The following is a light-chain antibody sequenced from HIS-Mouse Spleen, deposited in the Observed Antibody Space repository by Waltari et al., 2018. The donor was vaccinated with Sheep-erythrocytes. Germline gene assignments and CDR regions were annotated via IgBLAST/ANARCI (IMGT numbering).Light chain of an antibody. CDR1: SSAVGGSNS. CDR2: EVS. CDR3: SSYAGSNNWV. V-gene: IGLV2-8*01. J-gene: IGLJ3*02. Sequence: QSALTQPPSASGSPGQSVTIPCTGTSSAVGGSNSVSWYQQHPGKAPKLMIYEVSKRPSGVPDRFSGSKSGNTASLTVSGLQAEDEADYYCSSYAGSNNWVFGGGTKLTVL.